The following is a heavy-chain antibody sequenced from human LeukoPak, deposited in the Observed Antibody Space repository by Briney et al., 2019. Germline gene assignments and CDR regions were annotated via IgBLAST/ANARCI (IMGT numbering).Heavy chain of an antibody. J-gene: IGHJ4*02. Sequence: SETLSLTCAVYGGSFSGYSWSWIRQPPGKGLEWIGEINHSGSANYNPSLKSQVTMSVDTSKNQFSLRLSSVTAADTALYYCARQTNSGYDWRFDSWGQGTLVTVSS. CDR2: INHSGSA. D-gene: IGHD5-12*01. V-gene: IGHV4-34*01. CDR1: GGSFSGYS. CDR3: ARQTNSGYDWRFDS.